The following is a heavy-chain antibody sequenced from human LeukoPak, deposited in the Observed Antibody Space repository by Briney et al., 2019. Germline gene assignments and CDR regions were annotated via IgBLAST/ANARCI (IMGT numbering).Heavy chain of an antibody. D-gene: IGHD3-22*01. CDR2: TSYDGSNK. V-gene: IGHV3-30*18. CDR1: GFTFSSYG. Sequence: GRSLRLSCAASGFTFSSYGMHWVRQAPGKGLERVAVTSYDGSNKYYADSVKGRFTISRDNSKNTLYLQMNSLRAEDTAVYYCAKKGYYDGSGYYMYYFDHWGQGTLVTVSS. CDR3: AKKGYYDGSGYYMYYFDH. J-gene: IGHJ4*02.